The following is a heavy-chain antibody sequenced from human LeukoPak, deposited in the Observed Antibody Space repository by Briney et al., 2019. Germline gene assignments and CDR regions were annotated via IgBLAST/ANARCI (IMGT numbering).Heavy chain of an antibody. D-gene: IGHD3-22*01. CDR3: ARDSHYYDSSGYLY. Sequence: TGGSLRLSCAASGFTLSSYAMSWVRQAPGKGLEWVSAISGSGGSTYYADSVKGRFTISRDNSKNTLYLQMNSLRAEDTAVYYCARDSHYYDSSGYLYWGQGTLVTVSS. J-gene: IGHJ4*02. CDR1: GFTLSSYA. V-gene: IGHV3-23*01. CDR2: ISGSGGST.